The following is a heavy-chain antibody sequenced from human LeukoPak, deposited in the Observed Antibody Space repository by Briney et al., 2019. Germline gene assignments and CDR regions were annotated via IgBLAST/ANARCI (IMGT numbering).Heavy chain of an antibody. CDR1: GYTFTNYY. J-gene: IGHJ4*02. Sequence: GASVKVSCKASGYTFTNYYMHWVRQAPGQGLEWMGIINPSGGSTSYAQKFQGRVTMTRDTSTGTVYMELSSLRSEDTAVYYCARVGATGYFDYWGQGTLVTVSS. CDR2: INPSGGST. V-gene: IGHV1-46*01. CDR3: ARVGATGYFDY. D-gene: IGHD1-26*01.